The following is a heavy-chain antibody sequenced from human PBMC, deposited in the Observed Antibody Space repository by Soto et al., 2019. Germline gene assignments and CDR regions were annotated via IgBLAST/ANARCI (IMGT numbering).Heavy chain of an antibody. CDR1: GFTFSNVW. J-gene: IGHJ3*01. V-gene: IGHV3-15*01. CDR2: IKSKAHGRTT. Sequence: SLRLSCAASGFTFSNVWMSWVRQVPGKGLEWVGHIKSKAHGRTTDNAAPVKGRFTISRDDSKDTLYLQMNSLKSEDTAVYYCTTGRDLWGQGTMVTVSS. CDR3: TTGRDL.